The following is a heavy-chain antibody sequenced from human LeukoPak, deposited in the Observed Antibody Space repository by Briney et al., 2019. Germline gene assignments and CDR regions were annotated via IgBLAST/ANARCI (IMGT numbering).Heavy chain of an antibody. CDR2: INPNSGGT. D-gene: IGHD3-3*01. CDR3: ARGPPTIFGVVIMDYYYGMDV. V-gene: IGHV1-2*02. J-gene: IGHJ6*02. CDR1: GYTFTGYY. Sequence: ASVKVSCKASGYTFTGYYMHWVRQAPGQGLEWMGWINPNSGGTNYAQKFQGRVTMTRDTSISTAYMELSRLRSDETAVYYCARGPPTIFGVVIMDYYYGMDVWGQGTTVTVSS.